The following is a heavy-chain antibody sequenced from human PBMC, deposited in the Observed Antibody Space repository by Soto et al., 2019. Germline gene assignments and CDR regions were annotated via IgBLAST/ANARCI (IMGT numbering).Heavy chain of an antibody. V-gene: IGHV3-30-3*01. J-gene: IGHJ5*02. CDR2: ISYDGSNK. Sequence: GGSLRLSCSASVFTFSSYAMHWFRQAPGKGLEWVAVISYDGSNKYYADSVKGRFTISRDNSKNTLYLQMNSLRAEDTAVYYCARDWAGGNSFLRSFWFDPWGQGTLVTVSS. D-gene: IGHD2-21*02. CDR3: ARDWAGGNSFLRSFWFDP. CDR1: VFTFSSYA.